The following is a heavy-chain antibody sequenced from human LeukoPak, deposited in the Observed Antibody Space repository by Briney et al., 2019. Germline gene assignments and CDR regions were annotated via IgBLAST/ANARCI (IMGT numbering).Heavy chain of an antibody. CDR2: IYYSGST. CDR1: GGSISSSSYY. D-gene: IGHD6-13*01. CDR3: ARVRRSSSWYDWFDP. Sequence: TSSETLSLTCTVSGGSISSSSYYWGWIRQPPGKGLEWIGSIYYSGSTYYNPSLKSRVTISVDTSKNQFSLKLSSVTAADTAVYYCARVRRSSSWYDWFDPWGQGTLVTVSS. J-gene: IGHJ5*02. V-gene: IGHV4-39*07.